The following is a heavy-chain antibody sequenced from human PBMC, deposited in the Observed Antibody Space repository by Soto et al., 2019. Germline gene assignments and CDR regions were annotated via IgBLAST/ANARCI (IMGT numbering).Heavy chain of an antibody. CDR3: VKEQTWSLTQAFEI. CDR2: ISGTGDSP. V-gene: IGHV3-23*01. D-gene: IGHD2-8*01. J-gene: IGHJ3*02. Sequence: EVQLLESGGGLVQPGGSLRLSCAASGFTFNYYAMNWARQAPGKGLEWVSTISGTGDSPYYADSVNGRFTISRDNSKNTLYLQMNSLRAEDTAVYYCVKEQTWSLTQAFEIWGQGTMVTVSS. CDR1: GFTFNYYA.